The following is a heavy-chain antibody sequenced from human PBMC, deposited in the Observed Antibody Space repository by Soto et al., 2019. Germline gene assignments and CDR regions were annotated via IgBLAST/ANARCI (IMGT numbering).Heavy chain of an antibody. CDR2: IYYSGST. D-gene: IGHD3-22*01. CDR1: GGSISSGGYY. J-gene: IGHJ4*02. CDR3: ARWPPLDYYDSSGYYAPVDY. Sequence: QVQLQESGPGLVKPSQTLSLTCTVSGGSISSGGYYWSWIRQHPGKGLEWIGYIYYSGSTYYNPFLKSRVTISVDTSKNQFSLKLSSVTAADTAVYYCARWPPLDYYDSSGYYAPVDYWGQGTLVTVSS. V-gene: IGHV4-31*03.